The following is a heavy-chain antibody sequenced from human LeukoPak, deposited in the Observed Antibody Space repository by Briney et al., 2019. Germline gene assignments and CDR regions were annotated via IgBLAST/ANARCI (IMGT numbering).Heavy chain of an antibody. Sequence: GESLKISCKGSGYSFTSYWIAWVRQMPGKGLEWMGIIYPRDSDTRYSPSFRGQDTISVDRSTSTAYLQWSSLKASDTAMYYCARDSSGLDYWGQGTLVTVFS. CDR3: ARDSSGLDY. CDR1: GYSFTSYW. D-gene: IGHD2-15*01. CDR2: IYPRDSDT. J-gene: IGHJ4*02. V-gene: IGHV5-51*01.